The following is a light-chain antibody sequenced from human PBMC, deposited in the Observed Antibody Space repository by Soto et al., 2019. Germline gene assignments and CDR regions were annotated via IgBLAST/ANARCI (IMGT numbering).Light chain of an antibody. CDR3: QQYNSLWT. V-gene: IGKV1-5*03. CDR2: KAS. J-gene: IGKJ1*01. CDR1: QRISSW. Sequence: DIQMTQSPSTLSASVGARVTITCRASQRISSWLAWYQQKPGKAPKLLIYKASSLESGVPARFSGSGSGTEFTLTISSLQPDDFATYYCQQYNSLWTFGQGAKVEIK.